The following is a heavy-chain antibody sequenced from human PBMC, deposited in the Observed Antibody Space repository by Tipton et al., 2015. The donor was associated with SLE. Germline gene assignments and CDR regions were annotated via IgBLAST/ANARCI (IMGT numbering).Heavy chain of an antibody. CDR2: IYYSGTT. CDR1: GDSIRSSRYY. D-gene: IGHD3-3*01. Sequence: LRLSCTVSGDSIRSSRYYWGWIRQPPGKGLEWIGSIYYSGTTNCNPSLKSRVTISVDTSKNQFSLKLSSVTAADTAVYYCARGGSKHYDFWGRQMGPHAFDIWGQETKVTVSS. V-gene: IGHV4-39*07. J-gene: IGHJ3*02. CDR3: ARGGSKHYDFWGRQMGPHAFDI.